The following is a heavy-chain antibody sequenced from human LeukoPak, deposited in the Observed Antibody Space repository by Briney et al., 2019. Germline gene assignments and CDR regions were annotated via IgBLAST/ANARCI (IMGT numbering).Heavy chain of an antibody. J-gene: IGHJ4*02. CDR1: GFTFSSYG. CDR2: IRYDGSNK. CDR3: ARGASCLD. Sequence: PGGSLRLSCAASGFTFSSYGMHWVRQAPGKGLEWVAFIRYDGSNKYYADSMKGRFTIFRDNSKNTLYLQMNSLRAEDTAVYYCARGASCLDWGQGTLVTVSS. D-gene: IGHD2-2*01. V-gene: IGHV3-30*02.